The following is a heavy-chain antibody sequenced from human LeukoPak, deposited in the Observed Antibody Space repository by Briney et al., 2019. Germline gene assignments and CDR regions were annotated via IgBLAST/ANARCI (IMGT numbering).Heavy chain of an antibody. CDR3: ARVAAAGTAADAFDI. J-gene: IGHJ3*02. Sequence: PGGSLRLSCAASGFTFSDYYMSWIRQAPGKGLEWVSYISSSGSTIYYADSVKGRFTISRDNAKNSLYLQMNSLRAEDTAVCYCARVAAAGTAADAFDIWGQGTMVTVSS. CDR2: ISSSGSTI. CDR1: GFTFSDYY. V-gene: IGHV3-11*01. D-gene: IGHD6-13*01.